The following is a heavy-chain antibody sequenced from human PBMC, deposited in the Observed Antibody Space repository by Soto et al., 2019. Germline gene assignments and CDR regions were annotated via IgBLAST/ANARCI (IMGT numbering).Heavy chain of an antibody. CDR2: VYQSGTT. V-gene: IGHV4-39*01. CDR1: GASISTSSDF. CDR3: ARQPESTSYFDY. Sequence: SETLSLSCSVSGASISTSSDFWGWIRQAPGKGLEWIGNVYQSGTTRLNPSLKSRVSIFVDRSKNQFSLELNSATAADRAVYYCARQPESTSYFDYWGQGILVTVSS. D-gene: IGHD2-2*01. J-gene: IGHJ4*02.